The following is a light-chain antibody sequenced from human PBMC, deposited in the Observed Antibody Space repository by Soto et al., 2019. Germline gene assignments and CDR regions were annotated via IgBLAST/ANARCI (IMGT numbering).Light chain of an antibody. J-gene: IGLJ2*01. CDR1: SGHSSYA. Sequence: QSVLTQSPSASASLGASVKLTCTLSSGHSSYAIAWHQQQPEKGPRYLMKLNGDGSHSKGDGIPDRFSGSSSGAERYLTISSLQSVDEADYYCQTWGTGIVTFGGGTKLTVL. CDR2: LNGDGSH. V-gene: IGLV4-69*01. CDR3: QTWGTGIVT.